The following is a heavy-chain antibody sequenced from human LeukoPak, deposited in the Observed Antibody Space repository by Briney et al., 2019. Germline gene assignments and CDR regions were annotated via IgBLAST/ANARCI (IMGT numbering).Heavy chain of an antibody. J-gene: IGHJ1*01. CDR2: IYYSGST. Sequence: SETLSLTCTVSGGSVSSGSYYWSWIRQPPGKGLEWIGYIYYSGSTNYNPSLKSRVTISVDTSKNQFSLKLSSVTAADTAVYYCARGDGYSEYFQHWGQGTLVTVSS. CDR3: ARGDGYSEYFQH. V-gene: IGHV4-61*01. D-gene: IGHD5-24*01. CDR1: GGSVSSGSYY.